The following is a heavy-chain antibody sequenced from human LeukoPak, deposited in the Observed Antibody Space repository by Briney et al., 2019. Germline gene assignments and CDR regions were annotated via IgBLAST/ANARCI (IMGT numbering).Heavy chain of an antibody. D-gene: IGHD2-8*01. J-gene: IGHJ6*02. V-gene: IGHV3-30-3*01. CDR2: ISYDGSNK. CDR1: GFTFSSYA. Sequence: PGRSLRLSCAASGFTFSSYAMHWVRQAPGKGLEWVAVISYDGSNKYYADSVKGRFTISRDNSKNTLYLQMNSLRAEDTAVYYCARDTDMVYGYGMDVWGQGTTVTVSS. CDR3: ARDTDMVYGYGMDV.